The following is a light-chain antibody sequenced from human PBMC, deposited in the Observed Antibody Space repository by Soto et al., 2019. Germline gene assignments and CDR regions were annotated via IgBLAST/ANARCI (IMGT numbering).Light chain of an antibody. CDR2: GAS. CDR1: QGISSW. J-gene: IGKJ1*01. V-gene: IGKV1D-16*01. Sequence: DIQMTQSPSSVSASVGDRVTITCRASQGISSWLAWYQQKPGKAPKLLIFGASNLQSGVPSRFSGSGSGTDFTLTISSLQPDDFATYYCQHYNSYSEAFGQGTKVDIK. CDR3: QHYNSYSEA.